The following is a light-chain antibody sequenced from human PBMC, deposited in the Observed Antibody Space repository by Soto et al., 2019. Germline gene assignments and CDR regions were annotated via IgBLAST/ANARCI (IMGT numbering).Light chain of an antibody. J-gene: IGKJ4*01. V-gene: IGKV3-11*01. Sequence: EIVLTQSPGTLSLSTGERATLSSTASQKISNYLAWSQQKPGQAPRLLIYDASNRATGFPARFSGSGSGTDFSLTISSIEPEDFAVYYCQQRSNWLPLTFGGGTQVPIK. CDR2: DAS. CDR3: QQRSNWLPLT. CDR1: QKISNY.